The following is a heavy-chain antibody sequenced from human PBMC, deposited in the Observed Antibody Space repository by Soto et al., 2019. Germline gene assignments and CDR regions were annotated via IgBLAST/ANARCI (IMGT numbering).Heavy chain of an antibody. CDR2: IAYDGRNK. CDR3: AREYDSSGYGYYAFDI. CDR1: GFIFSTYA. Sequence: QVQLVESGGGVVQPGRSLRLSCAASGFIFSTYAMHWVRQAPGKGLEWVTFIAYDGRNKYYADSVKDRFTISRDNSKNTLYLLMNSLRTEDTAVYYCAREYDSSGYGYYAFDIWGQGTMVTVSS. V-gene: IGHV3-30*04. D-gene: IGHD3-22*01. J-gene: IGHJ3*02.